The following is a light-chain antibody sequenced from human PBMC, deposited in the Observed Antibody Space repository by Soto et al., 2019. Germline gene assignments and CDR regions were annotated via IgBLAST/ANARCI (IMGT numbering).Light chain of an antibody. CDR2: DAS. CDR3: QQYDNLMYT. CDR1: QDISNY. J-gene: IGKJ5*01. V-gene: IGKV1-33*01. Sequence: DTQMTQSPSSLSASVGDRVTITCQASQDISNYLNWYQQKPGKAPKLLIYDASNLETGVPSRFSGSGSGIDFTFTISSLQPEDIATYYCQQYDNLMYTFGQGTRLEIK.